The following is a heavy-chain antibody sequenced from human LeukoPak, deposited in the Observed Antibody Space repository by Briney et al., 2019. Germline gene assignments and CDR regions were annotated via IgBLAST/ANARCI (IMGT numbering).Heavy chain of an antibody. CDR1: GGSITSSPYY. CDR3: ARHRGPSTFDP. CDR2: IYYSGST. V-gene: IGHV4-61*05. J-gene: IGHJ5*02. Sequence: SETLSLTCTVSGGSITSSPYYWGWIRQPPGKGLEWIGYIYYSGSTNYNPSLKSRDTISVDTSKNQFSLKLSSVTAADTAVYYRARHRGPSTFDPWGQGTLVTVSS.